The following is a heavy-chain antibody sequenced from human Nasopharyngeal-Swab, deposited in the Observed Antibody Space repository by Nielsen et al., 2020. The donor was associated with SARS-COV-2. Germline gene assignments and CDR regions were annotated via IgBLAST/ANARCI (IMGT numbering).Heavy chain of an antibody. D-gene: IGHD6-13*01. V-gene: IGHV4-61*02. Sequence: SETLSLTFTASGGPISSGSYYWSWIRQPAGKGLEWIGRIYTSGSTNYNPSLKSRVTISVDTSKNQFSLKLSSVTAADTAVYYCAKKDKLQHLDAFDIWGQGTVVTVSS. J-gene: IGHJ3*02. CDR3: AKKDKLQHLDAFDI. CDR2: IYTSGST. CDR1: GGPISSGSYY.